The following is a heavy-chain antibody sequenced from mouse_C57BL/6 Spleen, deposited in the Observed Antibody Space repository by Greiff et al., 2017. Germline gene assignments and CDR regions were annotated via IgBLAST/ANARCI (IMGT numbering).Heavy chain of an antibody. CDR1: GYTFTSYT. D-gene: IGHD2-5*01. J-gene: IGHJ4*01. CDR2: INPSSGYT. Sequence: QVHVKQSGAELARPGASVKMSCKASGYTFTSYTMHWVKQRPGQGLEWIGYINPSSGYTKYNQKFKDKATLTADKSSSTAYMQLSSLTSEDSAVYYCASAYYSNYGYAMDYWGQGTSVTVSS. CDR3: ASAYYSNYGYAMDY. V-gene: IGHV1-4*01.